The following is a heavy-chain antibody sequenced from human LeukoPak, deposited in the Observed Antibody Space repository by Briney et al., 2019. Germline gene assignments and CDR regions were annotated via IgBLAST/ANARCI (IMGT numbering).Heavy chain of an antibody. CDR2: ITTYNGNT. Sequence: ASVKVSCKASGYTFTSYPITWVRQAPGQGLEWMGWITTYNGNTNYAQKFQGRVTMTTDTSTSTAYMELRSLRSDDTAVYYCARAGYSYGYLGYFDYWGQGTLVTVSS. D-gene: IGHD5-18*01. V-gene: IGHV1-18*01. CDR3: ARAGYSYGYLGYFDY. J-gene: IGHJ4*02. CDR1: GYTFTSYP.